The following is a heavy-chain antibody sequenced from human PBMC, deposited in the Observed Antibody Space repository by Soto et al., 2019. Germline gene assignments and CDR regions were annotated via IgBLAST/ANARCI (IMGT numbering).Heavy chain of an antibody. CDR1: GFTFSSYG. Sequence: QVQLVESGGGVVQPGRSLRLSCAASGFTFSSYGMHWVRQAPGKGLEWVAVISYDGSNKYYADSVKGRFTISRDNSKNTLQLQMNSLRAEDTAVYYCAKGLRTVTTPIGMDAWGQGTTVTVSS. CDR2: ISYDGSNK. CDR3: AKGLRTVTTPIGMDA. J-gene: IGHJ6*02. D-gene: IGHD4-17*01. V-gene: IGHV3-30*18.